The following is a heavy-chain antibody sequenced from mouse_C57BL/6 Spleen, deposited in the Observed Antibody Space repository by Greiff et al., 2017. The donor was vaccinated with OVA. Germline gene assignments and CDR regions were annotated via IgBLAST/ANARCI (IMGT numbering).Heavy chain of an antibody. V-gene: IGHV1-62-2*01. D-gene: IGHD2-4*01. J-gene: IGHJ4*01. CDR2: FYPGSGSI. Sequence: VQLQQSGAELVKPGASVKLSCKASGYTFTEYTINWVKQRSGQGLEWIGWFYPGSGSIKYNEKFKDKATLTADKSSSTVYMELSRLTSEDSAVYFCARHEEGYYDYDYAMDYWGQGTSVTVSA. CDR3: ARHEEGYYDYDYAMDY. CDR1: GYTFTEYT.